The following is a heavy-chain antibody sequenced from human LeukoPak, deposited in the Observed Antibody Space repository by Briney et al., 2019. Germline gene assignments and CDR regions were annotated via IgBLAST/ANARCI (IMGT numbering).Heavy chain of an antibody. CDR3: AKVRGVGANFFDY. J-gene: IGHJ4*02. CDR2: ISGSGDGT. D-gene: IGHD1-26*01. Sequence: PGGSLRLSCVASGFTFSNYAMNWFRQAPGKGLEWVSAISGSGDGTYYADSVKGRFTILRDTSKNTPYLQMNSLRAEDTAIYYCAKVRGVGANFFDYWGQGTLVTVSS. CDR1: GFTFSNYA. V-gene: IGHV3-23*01.